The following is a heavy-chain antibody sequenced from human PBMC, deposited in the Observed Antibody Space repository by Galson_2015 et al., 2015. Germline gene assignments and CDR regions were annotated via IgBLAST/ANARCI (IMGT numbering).Heavy chain of an antibody. V-gene: IGHV4-59*01. J-gene: IGHJ3*02. Sequence: ETLSLTCTVSGGSISSYYWSWIRQPPGKGLEWIGYIYYSGSTNYNPSLKSRVTISVDTSKNQFSLKLSSVTAADTAVYYCARGSHYYDRFFAFDIWGQGTMVTVSS. CDR3: ARGSHYYDRFFAFDI. CDR1: GGSISSYY. D-gene: IGHD3-22*01. CDR2: IYYSGST.